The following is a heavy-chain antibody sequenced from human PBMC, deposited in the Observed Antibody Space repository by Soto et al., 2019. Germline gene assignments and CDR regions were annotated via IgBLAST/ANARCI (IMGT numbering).Heavy chain of an antibody. V-gene: IGHV3-74*01. Sequence: EVQLVESGGGLVQPGGSLRLSCAASGFTFSSYWMHWVRQAPGKGLVWVSRINSDGSSTSYADSVKGRFTISRDNAKNTLYLKMNGLRAEDTAVYYCERTSLVVAAATREDYWGQGTLVTVSS. CDR1: GFTFSSYW. D-gene: IGHD2-15*01. CDR3: ERTSLVVAAATREDY. J-gene: IGHJ4*02. CDR2: INSDGSST.